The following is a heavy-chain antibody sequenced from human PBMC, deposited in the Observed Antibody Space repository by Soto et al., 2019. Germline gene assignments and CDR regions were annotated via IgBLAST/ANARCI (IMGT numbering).Heavy chain of an antibody. CDR1: GGSISSYH. J-gene: IGHJ6*02. Sequence: QVQLQESGPGLVKPSETLSLSCTVSGGSISSYHWSWIRQTPGKGLEWIGYVHYSWGSNYNPSLKRRVAIRLATSKSQFSLKLTSVTATDTAVYYCARQGFGALHGRVDVWGQGTMVTVSS. V-gene: IGHV4-59*08. CDR3: ARQGFGALHGRVDV. CDR2: VHYSWGS. D-gene: IGHD3-10*01.